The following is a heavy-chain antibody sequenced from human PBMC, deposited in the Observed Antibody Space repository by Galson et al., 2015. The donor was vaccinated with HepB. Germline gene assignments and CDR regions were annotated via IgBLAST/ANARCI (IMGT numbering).Heavy chain of an antibody. CDR2: LHSDGTGT. CDR1: GFTLSSYW. Sequence: SLRLSCAASGFTLSSYWMHWVRQAPGKGLVWVSRLHSDGTGTTYGDSVKGRFAISRDNAKATLYLQMFSLRAEDTAVYYCARDRRYFDLWGRGTLVTVSS. V-gene: IGHV3-74*01. J-gene: IGHJ2*01. CDR3: ARDRRYFDL.